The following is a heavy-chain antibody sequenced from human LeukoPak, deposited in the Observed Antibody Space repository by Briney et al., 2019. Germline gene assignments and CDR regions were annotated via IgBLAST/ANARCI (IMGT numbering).Heavy chain of an antibody. D-gene: IGHD4-17*01. Sequence: GGSLRLSCAASGFTFSSYAMSWVRQAPGKGLEWVAVISYDGSNKYYADSVKGRFTISRDSSKNTLYLQMNSLRAEDTAVYYCAKDLSYGDYGAFFDYWGQGTLVTVSS. CDR1: GFTFSSYA. CDR3: AKDLSYGDYGAFFDY. V-gene: IGHV3-30*18. J-gene: IGHJ4*02. CDR2: ISYDGSNK.